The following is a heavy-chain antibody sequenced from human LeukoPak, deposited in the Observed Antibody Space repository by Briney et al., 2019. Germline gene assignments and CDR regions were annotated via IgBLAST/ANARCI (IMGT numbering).Heavy chain of an antibody. Sequence: SETLSLTCTVSGGSISSYYWSWIRQPPGKGLEWIGYIYYSGSTNYNPSLKSRVTISVDTSKNQFSLKLSSVTAADTAVYYCARVDSSGYYDYWGQGTLVTVSS. V-gene: IGHV4-59*01. CDR2: IYYSGST. CDR3: ARVDSSGYYDY. D-gene: IGHD3-22*01. CDR1: GGSISSYY. J-gene: IGHJ4*02.